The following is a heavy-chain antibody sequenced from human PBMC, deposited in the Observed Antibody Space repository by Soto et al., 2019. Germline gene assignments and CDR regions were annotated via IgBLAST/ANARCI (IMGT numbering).Heavy chain of an antibody. Sequence: SGPTLVNPTQTLTLTCTFSGFSLSTYGVGVAWIRQPPGKAPEWLALIYWDDDERYSPSLRSRLTIAKDTPKNQVVLTMTNMDPVDTATYYCARIREYSSSWPGLDPWGQGTLVTVSS. J-gene: IGHJ5*02. D-gene: IGHD6-13*01. CDR3: ARIREYSSSWPGLDP. CDR1: GFSLSTYGVG. V-gene: IGHV2-5*02. CDR2: IYWDDDE.